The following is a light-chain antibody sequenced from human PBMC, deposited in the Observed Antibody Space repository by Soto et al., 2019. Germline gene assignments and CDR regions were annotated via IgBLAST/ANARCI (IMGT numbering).Light chain of an antibody. Sequence: QSALTQPASVSGSPGQSITISCTGSSSDVGSYTLVSWYQQHPGKVPKLMIYEVSKRPSGVSVRFSGSRSGNTASLTISGLQAEDEADYFCWSYAGSFTYVLGTGTKVTVL. CDR1: SSDVGSYTL. CDR2: EVS. CDR3: WSYAGSFTYV. V-gene: IGLV2-23*02. J-gene: IGLJ1*01.